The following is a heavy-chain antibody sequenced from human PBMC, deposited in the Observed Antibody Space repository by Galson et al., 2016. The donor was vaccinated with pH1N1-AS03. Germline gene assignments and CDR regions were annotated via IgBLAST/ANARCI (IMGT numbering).Heavy chain of an antibody. Sequence: SETLSLTCTVSGVSVRSDYWSWVRQPPGKGLEWIGYVHSGGSTSYNRSLKSRLIISVDTSKTQLSLKLTSVTAADTAMYYCTREGTTCGFDIWGQGTVVTVSS. V-gene: IGHV4-59*02. J-gene: IGHJ3*02. D-gene: IGHD4-17*01. CDR1: GVSVRSDY. CDR3: TREGTTCGFDI. CDR2: VHSGGST.